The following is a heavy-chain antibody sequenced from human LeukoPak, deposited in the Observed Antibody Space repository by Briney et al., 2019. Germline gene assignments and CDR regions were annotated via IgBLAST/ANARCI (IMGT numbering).Heavy chain of an antibody. Sequence: AGGSLRLSCAASGFTVSSNYMNWVRQAPGKGLEWVSVIYSGGSTYYADSVKGRFTISRDNSKNTLYLQMNSLRAEDTAVYYCAKDVVSYYDSSGYYYFDYWGQGTLVTVSS. CDR2: IYSGGST. CDR3: AKDVVSYYDSSGYYYFDY. J-gene: IGHJ4*02. CDR1: GFTVSSNY. D-gene: IGHD3-22*01. V-gene: IGHV3-53*01.